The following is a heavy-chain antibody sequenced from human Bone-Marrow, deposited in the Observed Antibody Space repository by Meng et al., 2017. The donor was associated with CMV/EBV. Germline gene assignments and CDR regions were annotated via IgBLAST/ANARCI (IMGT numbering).Heavy chain of an antibody. V-gene: IGHV3-21*01. J-gene: IGHJ4*02. CDR3: ARGIIGITMIVVVPFDD. CDR1: GFTFNSYN. CDR2: ISSSSSYI. D-gene: IGHD3-22*01. Sequence: GESPKISCAASGFTFNSYNMNWVRQAPGKGLEWGSSISSSSSYIYYADLVKGRFTISRDNAKNALYLQMDSLRAEDTAVYYCARGIIGITMIVVVPFDDWGQGALVTFSS.